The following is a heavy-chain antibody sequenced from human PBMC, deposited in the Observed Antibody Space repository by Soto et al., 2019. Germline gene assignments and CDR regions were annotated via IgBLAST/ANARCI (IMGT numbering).Heavy chain of an antibody. CDR2: IYYSGST. CDR1: GGSISSYY. D-gene: IGHD6-13*01. J-gene: IGHJ6*02. Sequence: PSETLSLTCTVSGGSISSYYWSWIRQPPGKGLEWIGYIYYSGSTYYNPSLKSRVTISVDTSKNQFSLKLSSVTAADTAVYYCARPLIAAPSKRNGHGMDVWGQGTTVTVSS. V-gene: IGHV4-59*08. CDR3: ARPLIAAPSKRNGHGMDV.